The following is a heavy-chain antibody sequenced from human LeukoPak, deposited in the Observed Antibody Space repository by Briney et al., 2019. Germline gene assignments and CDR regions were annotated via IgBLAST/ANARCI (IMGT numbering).Heavy chain of an antibody. CDR2: IYYSGST. CDR1: GGSISSGDYY. D-gene: IGHD3-10*01. V-gene: IGHV4-30-4*01. J-gene: IGHJ4*02. Sequence: SETLSLTCTVSGGSISSGDYYWSWIRQPPGKGLEWIGYIYYSGSTYYNPSLKSRVTISVDTSKNQFSPKLSSVTAADTAVYYCARGRDYYGSGSYSYYFDYWGQGTLVTVSS. CDR3: ARGRDYYGSGSYSYYFDY.